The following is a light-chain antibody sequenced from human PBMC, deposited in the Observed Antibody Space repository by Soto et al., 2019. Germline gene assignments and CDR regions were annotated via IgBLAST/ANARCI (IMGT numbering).Light chain of an antibody. J-gene: IGLJ1*01. Sequence: QSVLTQPASVSGSPGQSITISCTGTTSDVGGYNYVSWYQQHPGKAPKLMIYGVSIRPSGASDRFSGSKSGNTASLTISGLQAESEADYYCSSYTSSGTYVFGTGTKVTVL. CDR2: GVS. CDR3: SSYTSSGTYV. V-gene: IGLV2-14*01. CDR1: TSDVGGYNY.